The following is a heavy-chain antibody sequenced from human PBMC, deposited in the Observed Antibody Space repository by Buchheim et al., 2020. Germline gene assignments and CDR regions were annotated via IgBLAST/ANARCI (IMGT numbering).Heavy chain of an antibody. J-gene: IGHJ6*02. CDR2: ISYDGSNK. CDR3: AKDHWVGYSSGWYGMDV. Sequence: QVVLMESGGGVVQPGGSLRLSCATSGFIFSSFGIHWVRQAPGKGLEWVAVISYDGSNKYYADSVKGRFTISRDNSKNTLYLQMNSLRAEDTAVYYCAKDHWVGYSSGWYGMDVWGQGTT. D-gene: IGHD6-19*01. V-gene: IGHV3-30*18. CDR1: GFIFSSFG.